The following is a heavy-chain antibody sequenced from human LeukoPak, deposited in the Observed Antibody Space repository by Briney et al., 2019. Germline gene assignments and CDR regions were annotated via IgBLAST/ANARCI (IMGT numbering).Heavy chain of an antibody. CDR3: ARDRGSYYPSCFDY. D-gene: IGHD1-26*01. CDR2: ISSSSSTI. CDR1: GFTFSSYS. Sequence: GGSLRLSCAASGFTFSSYSMNWVRQAPGKGLEWVSYISSSSSTIYYADSVEGRFTISRDNAKNSLYLQMNSLRAEDTAVYYCARDRGSYYPSCFDYWGQGTLVTVSS. J-gene: IGHJ4*02. V-gene: IGHV3-48*04.